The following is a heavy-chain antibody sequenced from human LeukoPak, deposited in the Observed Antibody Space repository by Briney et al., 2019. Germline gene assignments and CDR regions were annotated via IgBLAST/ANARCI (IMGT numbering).Heavy chain of an antibody. CDR1: GFTFRQNA. CDR2: ILDVGSND. D-gene: IGHD2-15*01. V-gene: IGHV3-33*01. Sequence: PGRSLRLSCAASGFTFRQNAMHWVRQAPGKGLEWVAAILDVGSNDYYADSVKGRFTISRDNSKNTLSLQMNSLRAEDTAVYYCAREADCSGGSCYRGAFDIWGQGTMVTVSS. CDR3: AREADCSGGSCYRGAFDI. J-gene: IGHJ3*02.